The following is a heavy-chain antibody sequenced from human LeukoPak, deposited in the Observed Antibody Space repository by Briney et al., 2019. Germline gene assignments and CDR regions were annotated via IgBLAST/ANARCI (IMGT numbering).Heavy chain of an antibody. J-gene: IGHJ4*02. Sequence: PGGSLRLSCAASGFTFDDYAMHWVRQAPGKGPEWVSGISWNSGSIGYADSVKGRFTISRDNAKNSLYLQMNSLRAEDTALYYCAKDIRARGLRDGGFDYWGQGTLVTVSS. CDR3: AKDIRARGLRDGGFDY. V-gene: IGHV3-9*01. CDR1: GFTFDDYA. CDR2: ISWNSGSI. D-gene: IGHD4-17*01.